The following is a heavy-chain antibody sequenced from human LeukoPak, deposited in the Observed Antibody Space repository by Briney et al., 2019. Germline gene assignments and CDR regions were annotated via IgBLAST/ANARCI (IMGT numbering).Heavy chain of an antibody. CDR1: GFTFSSYS. Sequence: GGSLRLSCAASGFTFSSYSMNWVRQAPGKGLEWVSSISDSGSYIYYADSVKGRFTISRDNAKNSLYLQMNSLRAEDTAVYYCANHLACGSTSCPPFDYWGQGTLVTVSS. CDR2: ISDSGSYI. J-gene: IGHJ4*02. CDR3: ANHLACGSTSCPPFDY. V-gene: IGHV3-21*01. D-gene: IGHD2-2*01.